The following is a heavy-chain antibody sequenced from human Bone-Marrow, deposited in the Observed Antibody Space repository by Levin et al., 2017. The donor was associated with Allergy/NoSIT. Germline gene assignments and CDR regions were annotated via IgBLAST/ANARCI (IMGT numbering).Heavy chain of an antibody. D-gene: IGHD3-16*01. CDR1: GYKFTEVS. Sequence: ASVKVSCRVDGYKFTEVSMHWVRQAPGKGLEWMGGFDPEEGKTIYSQKFQGRVIMTEDTSSDTASMELSSLRSDDTAVYYCARGVMVRLGGVIASFALDVWGQGTTVTVSS. CDR2: FDPEEGKT. CDR3: ARGVMVRLGGVIASFALDV. V-gene: IGHV1-24*01. J-gene: IGHJ6*02.